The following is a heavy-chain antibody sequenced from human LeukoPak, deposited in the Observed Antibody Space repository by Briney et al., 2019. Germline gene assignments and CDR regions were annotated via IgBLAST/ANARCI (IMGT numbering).Heavy chain of an antibody. Sequence: GGSLRLSCAASGFTFSNSWMSWVRQAPGKGLEWVGRIKSSTDGGTTAYAAPVKGRFTISRDDSKNTLYLQMNRLKTEDTAVYYCTTDGAGSDYGDSNDAFDIWGQGTMVTVSS. CDR1: GFTFSNSW. CDR3: TTDGAGSDYGDSNDAFDI. D-gene: IGHD4-17*01. CDR2: IKSSTDGGTT. J-gene: IGHJ3*02. V-gene: IGHV3-15*01.